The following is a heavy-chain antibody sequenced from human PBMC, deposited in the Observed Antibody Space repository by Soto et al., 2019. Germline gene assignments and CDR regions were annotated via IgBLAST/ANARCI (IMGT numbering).Heavy chain of an antibody. Sequence: PGGSMRLSCSASGFTFSSYAMSWVRPAPGKGPEWVSAISGSGGSTYYADSVKGRFTISRDNSKNTLYLQMNSLRAEDTAVYYCAKPSGFGTLYYMDVWGKGTTVTVSS. J-gene: IGHJ6*03. CDR1: GFTFSSYA. V-gene: IGHV3-23*01. CDR2: ISGSGGST. CDR3: AKPSGFGTLYYMDV. D-gene: IGHD3-10*01.